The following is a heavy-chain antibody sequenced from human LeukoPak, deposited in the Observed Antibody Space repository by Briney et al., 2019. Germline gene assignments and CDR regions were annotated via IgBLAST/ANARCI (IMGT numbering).Heavy chain of an antibody. D-gene: IGHD3-22*01. CDR2: IYYSGST. Sequence: AETLSLTCTVSGGSISSYYWSWIRQPPGKGLEWIGYIYYSGSTNYNPSIKSRVSISVDTSKNQFSLKLRSVTAADTGVYYCARDNGSSGSLWREGSQLTVSS. CDR3: ARDNGSSGSL. V-gene: IGHV4-59*01. CDR1: GGSISSYY. J-gene: IGHJ4*02.